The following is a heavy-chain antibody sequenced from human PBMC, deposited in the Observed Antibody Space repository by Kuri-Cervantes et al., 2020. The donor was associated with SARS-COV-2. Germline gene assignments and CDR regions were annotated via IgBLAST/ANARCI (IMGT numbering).Heavy chain of an antibody. J-gene: IGHJ6*03. CDR2: VRGKANNYAT. Sequence: GGSLRLSCEVSGFLFSASAIHWVRQASGKGLEWVGRVRGKANNYATAYAASVKGRFTISRDDSKNMAYLQMNSLRAEDTAVYYCARGFYYDSSGPAGGVDYMDVWGKGTTVTVSS. V-gene: IGHV3-73*01. CDR1: GFLFSASA. CDR3: ARGFYYDSSGPAGGVDYMDV. D-gene: IGHD3-22*01.